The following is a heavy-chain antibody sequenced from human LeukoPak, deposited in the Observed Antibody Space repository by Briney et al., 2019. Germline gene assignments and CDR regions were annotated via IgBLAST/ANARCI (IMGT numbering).Heavy chain of an antibody. CDR3: AKDYYDSSGPDAFDI. CDR1: GFTFSSYA. D-gene: IGHD3-22*01. V-gene: IGHV3-23*01. J-gene: IGHJ3*02. Sequence: GGSLRLSCAASGFTFSSYAMSWVRQAPGKGLEWVSAISGSGGSTYYADSVKGRFTISRDNSKNTLYLQMNSLRAENTAVYYCAKDYYDSSGPDAFDIWGQGTMVTVSS. CDR2: ISGSGGST.